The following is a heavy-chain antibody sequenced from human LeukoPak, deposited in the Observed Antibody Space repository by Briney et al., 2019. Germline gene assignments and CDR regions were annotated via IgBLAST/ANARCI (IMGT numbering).Heavy chain of an antibody. Sequence: PGGSLRLSCAASGFTFSSYWVSWVRQAPGKGLEWVANIKQDGSEKYYVDSVKGRFTISRDNAKNSLYLQMNSLRAEDTAVYYCARVGPNDDYYGSGSYYSGLYFDYWGQGTLVTVSS. D-gene: IGHD3-10*01. J-gene: IGHJ4*02. CDR1: GFTFSSYW. V-gene: IGHV3-7*01. CDR2: IKQDGSEK. CDR3: ARVGPNDDYYGSGSYYSGLYFDY.